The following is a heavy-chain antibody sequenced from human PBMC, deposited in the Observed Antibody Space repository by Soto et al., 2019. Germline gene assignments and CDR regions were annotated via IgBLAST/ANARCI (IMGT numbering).Heavy chain of an antibody. V-gene: IGHV4-30-2*01. J-gene: IGHJ5*02. Sequence: QLQLQESGSGLVKPSQTLSLTCAVSGGSISSGYSWSWIRQPPGKGLEWIGYIYHSGLTYYNPSLKSRVTISVDRSKDQFSLKLSSVTAADTAVYYCARGYCSISSCSNWLDPWCQGTLVTVSS. CDR1: GGSISSGYS. D-gene: IGHD2-2*01. CDR2: IYHSGLT. CDR3: ARGYCSISSCSNWLDP.